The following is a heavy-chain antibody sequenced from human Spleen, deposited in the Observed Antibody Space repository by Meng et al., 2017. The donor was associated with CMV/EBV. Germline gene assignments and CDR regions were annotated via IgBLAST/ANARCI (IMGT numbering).Heavy chain of an antibody. CDR3: ARQWDYGYNSLDY. V-gene: IGHV3-13*01. CDR1: GFSFSSHD. Sequence: GESLKISCAASGFSFSSHDMHWVRQTPGKGLEWVSSTGSAGDRYYAGSVKGRFTISRENAKNSFSLQMNSLRVGDTAVYYCARQWDYGYNSLDYWGQGTLVTVSS. CDR2: TGSAGDR. J-gene: IGHJ4*02. D-gene: IGHD3-16*01.